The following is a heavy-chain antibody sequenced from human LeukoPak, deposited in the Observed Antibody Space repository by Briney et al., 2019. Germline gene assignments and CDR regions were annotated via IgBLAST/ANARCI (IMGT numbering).Heavy chain of an antibody. CDR1: GFTFISYA. D-gene: IGHD6-19*01. CDR2: ISGSGGST. J-gene: IGHJ4*02. V-gene: IGHV3-23*01. Sequence: GGSLRLSCAASGFTFISYAMSWVHQAPVKGLEWVSIISGSGGSTYYADSVKGRFTISRDNSKNTLYLQMNSLRAEDTAVYYCAVCHWHSSGCRNDYWGQGTLVTVSS. CDR3: AVCHWHSSGCRNDY.